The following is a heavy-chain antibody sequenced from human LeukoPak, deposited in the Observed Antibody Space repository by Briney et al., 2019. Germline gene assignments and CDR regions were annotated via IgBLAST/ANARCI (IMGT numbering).Heavy chain of an antibody. J-gene: IGHJ4*02. CDR1: GGSMSFYY. D-gene: IGHD6-19*01. CDR2: IYYSGST. Sequence: PSETLSLTCTVSGGSMSFYYWSWIRQPPGQGLEWIGYIYYSGSTNYNPSLKSRVTISVDTSKSRFSLKLSSVTAADTAVYYCARARGGYSSGLFDYWGQGTLVTVSS. CDR3: ARARGGYSSGLFDY. V-gene: IGHV4-59*01.